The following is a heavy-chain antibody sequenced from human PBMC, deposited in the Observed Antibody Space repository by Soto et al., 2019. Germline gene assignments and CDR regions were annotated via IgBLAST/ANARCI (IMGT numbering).Heavy chain of an antibody. V-gene: IGHV4-31*03. Sequence: QVQLQESGPGLVKPSQTLSLTCTVSGGSISSGGYYWSWIRQHPGKGLEWIGSIYDSGSTYYNPSLKSRVTISVDASKTQLSLKLASVNAADPAMYYCARGGTRAYFHHWGQCTLVTVSS. CDR1: GGSISSGGYY. D-gene: IGHD1-1*01. CDR2: IYDSGST. J-gene: IGHJ1*01. CDR3: ARGGTRAYFHH.